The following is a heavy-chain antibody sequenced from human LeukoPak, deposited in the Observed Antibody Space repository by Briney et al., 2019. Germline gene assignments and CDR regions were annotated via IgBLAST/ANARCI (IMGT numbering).Heavy chain of an antibody. CDR1: GGSISSYY. Sequence: SETLSLTCTVSGGSISSYYWSWIRQPAGKGLEWFGRIYTSGSTNYNPSLKSRVTISVDKSKNQFSLKLSSVTAADTAVYYCARDRLGKNRTTNYYYYMDVWGKGTTVTVSS. J-gene: IGHJ6*03. V-gene: IGHV4-4*07. CDR2: IYTSGST. CDR3: ARDRLGKNRTTNYYYYMDV. D-gene: IGHD1-7*01.